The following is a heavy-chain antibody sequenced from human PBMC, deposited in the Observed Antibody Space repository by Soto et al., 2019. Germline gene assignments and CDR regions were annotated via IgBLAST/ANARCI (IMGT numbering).Heavy chain of an antibody. J-gene: IGHJ4*02. CDR1: GGSISSGGTGSY. V-gene: IGHV4-31*03. CDR3: ASGHDAYKVRY. CDR2: IYYTGNT. D-gene: IGHD1-1*01. Sequence: QVQLQESGPGLVKPSQTLPLTCTVSGGSISSGGTGSYWTWIRQLPGKGLEGIGYIYYTGNTYYNPSLKSRPTISIDTSENQFSLKLTSVTAADTAVYFCASGHDAYKVRYWGQGTLVTVSS.